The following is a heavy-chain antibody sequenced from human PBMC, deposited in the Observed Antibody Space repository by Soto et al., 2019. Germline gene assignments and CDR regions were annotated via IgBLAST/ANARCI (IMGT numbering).Heavy chain of an antibody. CDR2: LSGSGDTT. CDR3: AKGTSANCYSSVDI. V-gene: IGHV3-23*01. D-gene: IGHD2-2*01. Sequence: EVHLFESGGGLEQPGGSLRLSCAVSGISFRSFAMTWLRQAPGKGLEWVSSLSGSGDTTYYADSVKGRFTISRDNSKRTMYLQMNSLRAEDTALYYCAKGTSANCYSSVDICGQGTMVTVSS. J-gene: IGHJ3*02. CDR1: GISFRSFA.